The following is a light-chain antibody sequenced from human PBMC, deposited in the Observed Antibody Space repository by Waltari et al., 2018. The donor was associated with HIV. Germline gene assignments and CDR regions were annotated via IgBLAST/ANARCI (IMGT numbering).Light chain of an antibody. CDR2: DVD. Sequence: SAVTQPASLSGLPGQSITISCTGDDTDFGRSNFVSWFQQHPGKLPRLILYDVDSRASGISARFSGSKSGHTASLHISGLRAEDEADYYCASFTGDSTLLFGEGTKVTVL. J-gene: IGLJ3*02. CDR3: ASFTGDSTLL. CDR1: DTDFGRSNF. V-gene: IGLV2-14*03.